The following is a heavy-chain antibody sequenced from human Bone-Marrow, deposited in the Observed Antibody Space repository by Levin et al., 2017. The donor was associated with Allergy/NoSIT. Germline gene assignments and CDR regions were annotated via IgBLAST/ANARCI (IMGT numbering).Heavy chain of an antibody. D-gene: IGHD2-2*01. CDR2: MNPNSGTT. V-gene: IGHV1-8*01. CDR3: AIVKIRSAPEMPYYFDF. CDR1: GYSFSNYD. Sequence: ASVKVSCKTSGYSFSNYDVNWVRQAAGQGLEWMGWMNPNSGTTGYAQKFQGRVSMTRNASISTAYMELTSLTSEDTALYYCAIVKIRSAPEMPYYFDFWGQGTLVTVSS. J-gene: IGHJ4*02.